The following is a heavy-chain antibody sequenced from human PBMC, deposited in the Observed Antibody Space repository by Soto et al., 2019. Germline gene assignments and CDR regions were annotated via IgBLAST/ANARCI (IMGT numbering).Heavy chain of an antibody. V-gene: IGHV3-30*14. D-gene: IGHD6-19*01. Sequence: XLRLNSVNSGIXSRRYSSYWVSHAPGKGLEWVGVISSDGKTKYYADFVKGRFTISRDNSKNQLYLQMDSMRPEDKAVYYCAQEVAVACHFDYWGHGTLVPVS. CDR3: AQEVAVACHFDY. CDR1: GIXSRRYS. CDR2: ISSDGKTK. J-gene: IGHJ4*01.